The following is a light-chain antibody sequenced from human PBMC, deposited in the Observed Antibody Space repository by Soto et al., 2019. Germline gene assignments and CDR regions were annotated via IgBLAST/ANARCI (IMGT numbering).Light chain of an antibody. V-gene: IGKV3-15*01. J-gene: IGKJ1*01. CDR3: HPYNHWSMCT. Sequence: KHSLVTLSRSNADRATLSCIASQSVRSNFLAWYQQKPGQAPRLLIYSASTRATGIPARFSGSGSGTEFTLTISSRQSEDFAVCYCHPYNHWSMCTFGEVTLVDIK. CDR1: QSVRSN. CDR2: SAS.